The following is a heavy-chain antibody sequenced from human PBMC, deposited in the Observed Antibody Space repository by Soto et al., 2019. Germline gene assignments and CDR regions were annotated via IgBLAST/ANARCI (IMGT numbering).Heavy chain of an antibody. CDR2: ISGSGGST. CDR1: GFTFSSYA. Sequence: EVQLLESGGGLVQPGGSLRLSCAASGFTFSSYAMSWVRQAPGKGLEWVSAISGSGGSTYYADSVKGRFTISRDNSKNTLYLQMNSLRADDTAVYYCATGVGSSGWYLYCGQGTLVTVS. V-gene: IGHV3-23*01. CDR3: ATGVGSSGWYLY. J-gene: IGHJ4*02. D-gene: IGHD6-19*01.